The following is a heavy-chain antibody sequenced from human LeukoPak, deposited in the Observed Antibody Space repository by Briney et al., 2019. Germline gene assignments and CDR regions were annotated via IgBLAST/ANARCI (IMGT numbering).Heavy chain of an antibody. D-gene: IGHD3-10*01. CDR2: ISGSGGST. V-gene: IGHV3-23*01. CDR1: GFTLSSYA. Sequence: GGSLRLSCAASGFTLSSYAMSWVRQAPGKGLEWVSAISGSGGSTYYADSVKGRFTISRDNSKNTLYLQMNSLRAEDTAVYYCAKDRKQWFRELVLFDYWGQGTLVTVPS. J-gene: IGHJ4*02. CDR3: AKDRKQWFRELVLFDY.